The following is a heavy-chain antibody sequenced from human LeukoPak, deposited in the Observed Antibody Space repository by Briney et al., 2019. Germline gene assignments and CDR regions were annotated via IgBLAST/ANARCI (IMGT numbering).Heavy chain of an antibody. J-gene: IGHJ6*02. CDR1: GYTFTSYY. CDR3: ARDLVLLWFGESNYYYYYGMDV. Sequence: ASVKVSCKASGYTFTSYYMHWVRQAPGQGLERMGIINPSGGSTSCAQKFQGRVTMTRDTSTSTVYMELSSLRSEDTAVYYCARDLVLLWFGESNYYYYYGMDVWGQGTTVTVSS. D-gene: IGHD3-10*01. V-gene: IGHV1-46*01. CDR2: INPSGGST.